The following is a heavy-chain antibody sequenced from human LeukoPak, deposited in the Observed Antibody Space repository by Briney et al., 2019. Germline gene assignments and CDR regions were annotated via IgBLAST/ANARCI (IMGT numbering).Heavy chain of an antibody. V-gene: IGHV3-64*01. CDR2: ISSNGGST. D-gene: IGHD2-15*01. Sequence: GGSLRLSCAASGFTFSSYAMHWVRQAPGKGLEYVSAISSNGGSTYYANSVKGRFTISRDNSKNTLYLQMGSLRAEDMAVYYCARVVPSSYYMDVWGKGTTVTVSS. CDR1: GFTFSSYA. CDR3: ARVVPSSYYMDV. J-gene: IGHJ6*03.